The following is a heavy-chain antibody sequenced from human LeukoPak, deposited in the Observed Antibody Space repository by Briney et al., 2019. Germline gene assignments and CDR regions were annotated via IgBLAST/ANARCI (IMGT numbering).Heavy chain of an antibody. D-gene: IGHD2-2*01. Sequence: SVKVSCKASGGTFSSYAISWVRQAPGQGLEWMGGIIPIFGTANYAQKFQGRVTITTDESTSTAYMELSSLRPEDTAVYYCAREGDRHCTLDSWGRGTLVTVSS. CDR3: AREGDRHCTLDS. V-gene: IGHV1-69*05. J-gene: IGHJ4*02. CDR2: IIPIFGTA. CDR1: GGTFSSYA.